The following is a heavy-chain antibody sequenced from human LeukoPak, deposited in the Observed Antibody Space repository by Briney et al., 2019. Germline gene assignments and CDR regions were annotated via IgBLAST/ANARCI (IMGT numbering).Heavy chain of an antibody. CDR2: IWYDGSKK. V-gene: IGHV3-33*01. CDR3: ARGMNYGDYCDF. CDR1: GFTFSTYV. D-gene: IGHD4-17*01. J-gene: IGHJ4*02. Sequence: PGRSLRLSCAASGFTFSTYVMHWVRQAPGKGLEWVAVIWYDGSKKDYADSVKGRFTISRDNSKNTLYLQMNSLRAEDTAVYYCARGMNYGDYCDFWGQGTLVTVSS.